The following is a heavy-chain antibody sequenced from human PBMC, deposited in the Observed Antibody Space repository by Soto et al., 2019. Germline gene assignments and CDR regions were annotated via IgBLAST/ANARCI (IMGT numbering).Heavy chain of an antibody. D-gene: IGHD6-19*01. V-gene: IGHV3-23*01. CDR3: AKGTETVAGNYFDL. CDR1: GFTFSRSA. J-gene: IGHJ2*01. Sequence: EVQLLESGGDFVQPGGSLRLSCAASGFTFSRSAMSWVRQAPGKGLEWVSSISGRGAATYYADSVKGRFTISRDNSKTTLFLQINSLRVEDTAVYYCAKGTETVAGNYFDLWGRGTLVTVSS. CDR2: ISGRGAAT.